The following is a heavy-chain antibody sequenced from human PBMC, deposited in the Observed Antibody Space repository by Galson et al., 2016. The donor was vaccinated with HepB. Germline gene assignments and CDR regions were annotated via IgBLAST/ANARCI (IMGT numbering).Heavy chain of an antibody. CDR2: ISYDGSNK. CDR1: GFTFSTYG. J-gene: IGHJ4*02. CDR3: AKDHGYSYGYLAN. D-gene: IGHD5-18*01. Sequence: SLRLSCAASGFTFSTYGMHWVRQAPGKGLDWVAVISYDGSNKYYADSVKGRFPISRDNSKNTLYLQMNSLRAEDTAVYYGAKDHGYSYGYLANWGQGLLVAVSS. V-gene: IGHV3-30*18.